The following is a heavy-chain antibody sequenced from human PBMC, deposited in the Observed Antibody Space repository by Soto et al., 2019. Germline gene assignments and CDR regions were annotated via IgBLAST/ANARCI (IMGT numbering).Heavy chain of an antibody. CDR3: ARGRSDSAVSSFGRRMDV. CDR2: TFVTGAT. J-gene: IGHJ6*02. V-gene: IGHV4-61*01. D-gene: IGHD2-2*01. Sequence: QVQLQESGPGLVKSSETLSLICFVSGEALGSGQSYWNWIRQAPGKGLEWIGQTFVTGATKYSASLKTRVSMSVDTSKSQISLTVTSVTAADSSTYVCARGRSDSAVSSFGRRMDVWGQGTTVNVSS. CDR1: GEALGSGQSY.